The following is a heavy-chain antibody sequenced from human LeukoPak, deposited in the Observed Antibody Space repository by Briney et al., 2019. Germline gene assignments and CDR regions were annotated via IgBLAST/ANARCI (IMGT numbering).Heavy chain of an antibody. CDR3: ARYGSIVGAGTFDY. D-gene: IGHD6-13*01. Sequence: GGSLRLSCAASGFTFSRFWMCWVRQTPGKGLEWVANVKQDGSEKYYVDSVKGRFTITRDNAKNSLYLQMNSLRAEDTAVYYCARYGSIVGAGTFDYWGQGTLVTVSS. CDR2: VKQDGSEK. J-gene: IGHJ4*02. V-gene: IGHV3-7*04. CDR1: GFTFSRFW.